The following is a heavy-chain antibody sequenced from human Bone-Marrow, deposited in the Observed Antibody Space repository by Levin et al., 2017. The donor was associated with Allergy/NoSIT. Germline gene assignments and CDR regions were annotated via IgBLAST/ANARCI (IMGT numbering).Heavy chain of an antibody. CDR1: GFTFSSYA. D-gene: IGHD2-2*01. V-gene: IGHV3-30*18. CDR3: AKKYGPRNSVPAARPGDYFDY. CDR2: ISSDATHK. Sequence: GESLKISCAASGFTFSSYAMHWVRQAPGKGLEWVALISSDATHKYYADSVKGRFTISRGNSENTVFLEMNSLRPEDTAVYYCAKKYGPRNSVPAARPGDYFDYWGQGTLVTVSS. J-gene: IGHJ4*02.